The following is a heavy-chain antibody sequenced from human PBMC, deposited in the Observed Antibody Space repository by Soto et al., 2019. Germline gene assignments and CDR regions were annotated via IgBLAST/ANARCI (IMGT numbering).Heavy chain of an antibody. CDR2: IYSGGST. J-gene: IGHJ6*02. CDR1: GFTVSSNY. Sequence: GGSLRLSCAASGFTVSSNYMSWVRQAPGKGLEWASVIYSGGSTYYADSVKGRFTISRDNSKNTLYLQMNSLRAEDTAVYYCARDKGAPGIAAAGNRRYYYYGMDVWGQGTTVTVSS. CDR3: ARDKGAPGIAAAGNRRYYYYGMDV. D-gene: IGHD6-13*01. V-gene: IGHV3-53*01.